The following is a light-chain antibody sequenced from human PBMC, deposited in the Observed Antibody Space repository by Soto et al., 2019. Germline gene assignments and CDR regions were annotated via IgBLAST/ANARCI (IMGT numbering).Light chain of an antibody. CDR1: QTISRW. CDR2: DAS. V-gene: IGKV1-5*01. J-gene: IGKJ5*01. Sequence: GARVTITCRASQTISRWLAWYQQKPEKAPKLLIYDASSLQSGVPSRFSGGGSGTDVTLTLSSLQTEDCATYYCQQVNSFPSTFGQGTRLEIK. CDR3: QQVNSFPST.